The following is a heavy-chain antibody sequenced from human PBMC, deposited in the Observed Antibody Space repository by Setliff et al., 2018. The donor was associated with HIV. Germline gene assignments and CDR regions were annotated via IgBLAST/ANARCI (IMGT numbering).Heavy chain of an antibody. J-gene: IGHJ4*02. CDR3: VRDQNTPSRCRSKTCINPGDY. D-gene: IGHD2-2*01. CDR2: ISFDGTKT. Sequence: HPGGSLRLSCVASGFTFSTFAMNWVRQAPGKGLEWVSVISFDGTKTSYADSVKDRFTISRDNSKNTLYLQLNSLRPDDTGVYYCVRDQNTPSRCRSKTCINPGDYWGLGTLVTVSS. V-gene: IGHV3-30*01. CDR1: GFTFSTFA.